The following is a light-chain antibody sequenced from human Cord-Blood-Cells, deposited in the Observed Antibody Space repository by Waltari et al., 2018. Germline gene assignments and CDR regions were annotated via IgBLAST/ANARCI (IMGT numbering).Light chain of an antibody. CDR2: LGS. J-gene: IGKJ4*01. CDR1: QSLLHSNGYNY. CDR3: MQALQTPLT. Sequence: DIVMTQSPLSLPVTPGEPASISCRSSQSLLHSNGYNYLDWYLQKPGQSTQLLIYLGSNRASGVPDRFGGSGSGTDCTLKSSRVEAEDVRVYYCMQALQTPLTFGGGTKVEIK. V-gene: IGKV2-28*01.